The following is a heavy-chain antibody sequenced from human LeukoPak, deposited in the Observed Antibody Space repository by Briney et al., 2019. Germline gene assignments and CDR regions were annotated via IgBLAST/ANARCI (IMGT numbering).Heavy chain of an antibody. D-gene: IGHD3-3*01. J-gene: IGHJ6*02. CDR3: ARMYYDFWSGYSHYGMDV. CDR2: IIPILGVA. V-gene: IGHV1-69*04. CDR1: GSTFSSYA. Sequence: GASVKVSCKASGSTFSSYAISWVRQAPGQGLEWMGRIIPILGVANCAQKFQGRVTITADKSTSTAYMELSSLRSEDTAVYYCARMYYDFWSGYSHYGMDVWGQGTTVTVSS.